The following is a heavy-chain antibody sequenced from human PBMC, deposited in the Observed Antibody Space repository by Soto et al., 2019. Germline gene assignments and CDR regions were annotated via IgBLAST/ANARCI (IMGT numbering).Heavy chain of an antibody. J-gene: IGHJ5*02. CDR2: INPNSGGT. Sequence: ASVKASCKASGYTFTGDYMHWVRQAPGQGFEWMGWINPNSGGTNYAQKFQGRVTMTRDTSISTAYMELSRLRSDDTAVYYCARGTGGRYSWFGPWGQGTLVTVSS. CDR3: ARGTGGRYSWFGP. CDR1: GYTFTGDY. D-gene: IGHD7-27*01. V-gene: IGHV1-2*02.